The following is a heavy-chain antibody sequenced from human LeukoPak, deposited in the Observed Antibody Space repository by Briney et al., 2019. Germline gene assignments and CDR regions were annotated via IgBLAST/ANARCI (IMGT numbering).Heavy chain of an antibody. CDR1: GFTFSNYG. CDR3: AKDGLDFIDY. Sequence: GGSLRLSCAASGFTFSNYGMHWVRQAPGKGLEWVAFIHYDGNNKYYADSVKGRFTISRDNSKDTLYLYMTSLRAEDSAVYYCAKDGLDFIDYWGQGTLVTVSS. J-gene: IGHJ4*02. CDR2: IHYDGNNK. D-gene: IGHD3/OR15-3a*01. V-gene: IGHV3-30*02.